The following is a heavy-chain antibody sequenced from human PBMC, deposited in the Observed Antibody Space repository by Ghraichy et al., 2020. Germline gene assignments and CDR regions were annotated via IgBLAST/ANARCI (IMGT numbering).Heavy chain of an antibody. J-gene: IGHJ6*02. CDR1: GGSFSGYY. CDR3: ARGRRVRIYESSRFGPRGGYYYGMDV. Sequence: SETLSLTCAVYGGSFSGYYGSWIRQPPGKGLEWIGEINHSGRTNYNPSLKSRVTISVDTSKNQFSLKLSSVTAADTAVYYCARGRRVRIYESSRFGPRGGYYYGMDVWGQGTTVTVSS. D-gene: IGHD3-22*01. CDR2: INHSGRT. V-gene: IGHV4-34*01.